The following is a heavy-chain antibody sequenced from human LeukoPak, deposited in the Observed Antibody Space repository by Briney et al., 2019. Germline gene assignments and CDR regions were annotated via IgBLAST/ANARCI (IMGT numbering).Heavy chain of an antibody. V-gene: IGHV1-2*02. CDR3: ASSLISAAGTSFDS. CDR1: GYXFTDYY. CDR2: INPNSGGR. J-gene: IGHJ4*02. Sequence: VASVKVSCKASGYXFTDYYMHWVRQAPGQGLEWMGWINPNSGGRNYAQKFQGRVTLTRDTSISTAYMELSSLRSDDTAVYYCASSLISAAGTSFDSWGQGTLVTVSS. D-gene: IGHD6-13*01.